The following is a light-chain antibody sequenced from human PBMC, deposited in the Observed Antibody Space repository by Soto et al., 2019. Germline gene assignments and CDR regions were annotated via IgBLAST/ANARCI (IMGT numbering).Light chain of an antibody. CDR2: AAT. CDR1: QGISSY. Sequence: DIPLTQSPSFLSASVGDRVTITCRASQGISSYLAWYQQKPGKAPKVLISAATTLQSGVPSRFSGSGSGTEFTLTISSLQPEDFATYYWQQLNNYPISFGGGTKVEI. CDR3: QQLNNYPIS. J-gene: IGKJ4*01. V-gene: IGKV1-9*01.